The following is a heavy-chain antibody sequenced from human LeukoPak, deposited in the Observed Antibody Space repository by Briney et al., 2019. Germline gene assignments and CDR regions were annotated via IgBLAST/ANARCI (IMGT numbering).Heavy chain of an antibody. CDR2: IYHSGRP. Sequence: SETLPLTCTVSGYSISRGYYWGWIRPPPGKGLEWIGRIYHSGRPYYNPSLKSRVAISVDTSKNQFSLKLTSVTAADTAVYYCARYDFWSGYHFDYWGQGTLVTVSS. CDR1: GYSISRGYY. J-gene: IGHJ4*02. CDR3: ARYDFWSGYHFDY. V-gene: IGHV4-38-2*02. D-gene: IGHD3-3*01.